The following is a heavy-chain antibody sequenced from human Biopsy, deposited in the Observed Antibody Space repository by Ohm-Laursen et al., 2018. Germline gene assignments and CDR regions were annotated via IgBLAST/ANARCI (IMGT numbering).Heavy chain of an antibody. CDR3: ARDGAGSYHDD. CDR2: ISGSGTTI. CDR1: GFTFSDYY. J-gene: IGHJ4*02. Sequence: SLRLSCAASGFTFSDYYMSRIRQAPGKGLEWLSYISGSGTTIFYADSVKGRFTVSRDNAKNSLYLQMNSLTVEDTAVYYCARDGAGSYHDDWGQGTLVTVSS. D-gene: IGHD3-10*01. V-gene: IGHV3-11*01.